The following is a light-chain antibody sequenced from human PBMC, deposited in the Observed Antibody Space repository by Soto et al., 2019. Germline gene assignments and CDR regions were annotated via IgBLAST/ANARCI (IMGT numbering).Light chain of an antibody. CDR3: TSFTSDNLYV. J-gene: IGLJ1*01. CDR2: HVS. V-gene: IGLV2-14*03. CDR1: SSDFGGYNY. Sequence: QPASVSGSPGQSITISCTGTSSDFGGYNYVSWYQQYPGKVPKLLIYHVSNRPSGVSNRFSGSKSGNTASLTISGLQAEDEADYFCTSFTSDNLYVFGTGTKLTVL.